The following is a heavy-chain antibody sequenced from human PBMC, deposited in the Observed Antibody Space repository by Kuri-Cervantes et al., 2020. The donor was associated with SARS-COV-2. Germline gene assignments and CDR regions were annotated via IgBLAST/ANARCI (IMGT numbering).Heavy chain of an antibody. CDR2: ISYDGSNK. CDR1: GFTFTSYA. V-gene: IGHV3-30-3*01. Sequence: GGSLRLSCAVSGFTFTSYAMHWVRQAPGKGLEWVAVISYDGSNKYYADSVKGRFTISRDNSKNTLYLQMNSLRAEDTAVYYCARVFRGGSYYYYYYMDVWGKGTTVTVSS. D-gene: IGHD1-26*01. J-gene: IGHJ6*03. CDR3: ARVFRGGSYYYYYYMDV.